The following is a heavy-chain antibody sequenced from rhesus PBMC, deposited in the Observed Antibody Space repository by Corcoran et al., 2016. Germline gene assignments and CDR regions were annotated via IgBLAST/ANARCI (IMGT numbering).Heavy chain of an antibody. CDR1: GFTFNMYG. V-gene: IGHV3-54*02. J-gene: IGHJ4*01. Sequence: EVQLVESGRGLVQPGGSLRLSCEGHGFTFNMYGLYWVRQAPGEGIEWGAVFSSDGSTQNLADAVKDRFTSARDNSNNMVYLQMNNLKLEDTAVYYCTRFDYWGQGVVVTVSS. CDR3: TRFDY. CDR2: FSSDGSTQ.